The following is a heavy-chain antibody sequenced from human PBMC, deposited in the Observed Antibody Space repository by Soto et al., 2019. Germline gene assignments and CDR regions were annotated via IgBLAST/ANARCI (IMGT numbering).Heavy chain of an antibody. J-gene: IGHJ4*02. Sequence: QVQLQESGPGLVKPSETLSLTCTVSGGSISNHYWSWIRQPPGKGLEWIGYIYYNGNTNYNPPLKSRVTMSVDTSKIRSSLKLSSVTAADTAVYYCTRANWYSEYWGQGTLVTVSS. CDR2: IYYNGNT. V-gene: IGHV4-59*11. D-gene: IGHD7-27*01. CDR1: GGSISNHY. CDR3: TRANWYSEY.